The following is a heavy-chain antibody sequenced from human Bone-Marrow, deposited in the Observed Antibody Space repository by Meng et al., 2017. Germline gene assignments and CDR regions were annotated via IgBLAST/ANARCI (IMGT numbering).Heavy chain of an antibody. CDR2: ISGYNGNP. V-gene: IGHV1-18*04. J-gene: IGHJ4*02. D-gene: IGHD1-26*01. Sequence: QVQVVHARAEVKMPGAAVKVSCKASGYTFTRYGISWVRQAPGQGLEWRGWISGYNGNPKYAQKLQGRVTMTTDTSTSTAYMELRSLRSDDTAVYYCAREGGSYYPDYWGQGTLVTVSS. CDR1: GYTFTRYG. CDR3: AREGGSYYPDY.